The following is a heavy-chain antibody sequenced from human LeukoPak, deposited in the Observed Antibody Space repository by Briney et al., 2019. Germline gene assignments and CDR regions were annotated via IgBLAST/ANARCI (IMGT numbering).Heavy chain of an antibody. V-gene: IGHV3-23*01. J-gene: IGHJ4*02. D-gene: IGHD6-13*01. CDR1: GFTFSSYA. CDR2: ISGSGGST. Sequence: GGSLRLSCAASGFTFSSYAMSWVRQAPGKGLEWVSAISGSGGSTYYADSVKGRFTISRDNSKNTLYLQMNSLRAENTAVYYCAKGLYSSSWYYFDYWGQGALVTVSS. CDR3: AKGLYSSSWYYFDY.